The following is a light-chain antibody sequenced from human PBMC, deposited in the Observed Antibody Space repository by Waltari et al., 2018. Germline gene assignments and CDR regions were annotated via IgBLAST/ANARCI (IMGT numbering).Light chain of an antibody. CDR3: QQYDNLPYT. J-gene: IGKJ2*01. V-gene: IGKV1-33*01. Sequence: DIQMTQSPSSLSASVGDRVTITCQASQDISNHLNWYQQKPGKAPKLLIYDASNLETGVPSRFSGSGSGTDFTFTINSLQPEDIATYYCQQYDNLPYTFGQGTKLEIK. CDR1: QDISNH. CDR2: DAS.